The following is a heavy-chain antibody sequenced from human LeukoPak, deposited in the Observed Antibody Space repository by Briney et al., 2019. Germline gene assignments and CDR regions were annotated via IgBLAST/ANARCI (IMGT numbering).Heavy chain of an antibody. CDR1: GGTFSSYA. D-gene: IGHD3-22*01. Sequence: ASVKVSCKASGGTFSSYAISWVRQAPGQGLEWMGRIIPIFGTANYAQKFQGRVTITTDESTSTAYMELSSLRSEDTAVYYRASAFLDDSSGFYFDYWGQGTLVTVSS. CDR2: IIPIFGTA. J-gene: IGHJ4*02. CDR3: ASAFLDDSSGFYFDY. V-gene: IGHV1-69*05.